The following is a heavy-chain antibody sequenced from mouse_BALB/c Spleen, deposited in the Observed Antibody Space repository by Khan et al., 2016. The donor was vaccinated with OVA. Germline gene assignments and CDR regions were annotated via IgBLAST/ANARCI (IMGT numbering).Heavy chain of an antibody. CDR2: ISYSGST. J-gene: IGHJ4*01. CDR3: ARGNYYGYAMDY. V-gene: IGHV3-2*02. D-gene: IGHD1-1*01. Sequence: VQLKESGPGLVKPSQSLSLTCTVTGYSITSNYAWNWIRQFPGNKLEWMGYISYSGSTNYNPSLKSRISITRDTSKNQFFLQFNSVTTEDTATYYCARGNYYGYAMDYWGQGTSITVSS. CDR1: GYSITSNYA.